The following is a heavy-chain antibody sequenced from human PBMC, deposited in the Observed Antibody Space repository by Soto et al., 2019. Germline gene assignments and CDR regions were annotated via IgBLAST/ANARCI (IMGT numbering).Heavy chain of an antibody. CDR1: GSTVSSSD. CDR2: IYSEGST. Sequence: PRLSCAASGSTVSSSDMSWVRQAPGKGLEWVSIIYSEGSTFYADSVKGRFTISRDNSKNTLYLQMNSLRAEDTAVYYCARALTGTRSCFDHWGQGTLVTVSS. D-gene: IGHD1-20*01. CDR3: ARALTGTRSCFDH. J-gene: IGHJ4*02. V-gene: IGHV3-53*01.